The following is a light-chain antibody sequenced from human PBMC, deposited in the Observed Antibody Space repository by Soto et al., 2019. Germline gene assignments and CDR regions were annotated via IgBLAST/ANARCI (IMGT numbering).Light chain of an antibody. J-gene: IGLJ1*01. V-gene: IGLV2-23*03. Sequence: QSALTQPASVSGSPGQSITISCTGTSSDVGNYNLVSWYQQHPGKAPKLMIYEGSKRPSGVSNRFSGSKSGITASLTISGLQAEDEADYYCCSYAGSSTFAYVFGTGTKLTVL. CDR3: CSYAGSSTFAYV. CDR1: SSDVGNYNL. CDR2: EGS.